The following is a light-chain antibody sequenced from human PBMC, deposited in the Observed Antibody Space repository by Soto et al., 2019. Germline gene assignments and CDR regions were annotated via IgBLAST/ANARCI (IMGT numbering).Light chain of an antibody. J-gene: IGLJ2*01. CDR3: SSYAGSNNLL. CDR1: SSDVGGYNY. CDR2: NVS. Sequence: QSVLTQPPSASGSPGQSVTISCTGTSSDVGGYNYVSWYQQHPGKAPKLIIFNVSERPSGVPDRFSGSKSGNTASLTVSGLQAEDEADFYCSSYAGSNNLLFGGGTQLTVL. V-gene: IGLV2-8*01.